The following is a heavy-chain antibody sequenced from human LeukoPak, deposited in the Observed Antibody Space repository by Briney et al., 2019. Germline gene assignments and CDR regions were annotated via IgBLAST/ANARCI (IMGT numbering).Heavy chain of an antibody. J-gene: IGHJ6*02. Sequence: SETLSLTCTVSGGSISSYYWSWIRQPPGKGLDWIGYIYYSGSTNYNPSLKSRVTISVDTSKNPFSLKLSSVTAADTAVYYCARDGGYSYGHYYYYGMDVWGQGTTVTVSS. CDR1: GGSISSYY. CDR2: IYYSGST. V-gene: IGHV4-59*01. CDR3: ARDGGYSYGHYYYYGMDV. D-gene: IGHD5-18*01.